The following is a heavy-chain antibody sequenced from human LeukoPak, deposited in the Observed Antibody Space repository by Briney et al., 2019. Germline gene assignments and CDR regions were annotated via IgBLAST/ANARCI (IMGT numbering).Heavy chain of an antibody. V-gene: IGHV5-51*01. J-gene: IGHJ4*02. D-gene: IGHD3-22*01. Sequence: GESLKISCKGSGYSFTSYWIGWVRQMPGKGLEWMGIIYPGDSDSRYSPSFQGQVTISADKSINTAYLQLGSPKASDTAMYYCARQFYDSSGYYPYFDSWGQGTLVTVSS. CDR1: GYSFTSYW. CDR2: IYPGDSDS. CDR3: ARQFYDSSGYYPYFDS.